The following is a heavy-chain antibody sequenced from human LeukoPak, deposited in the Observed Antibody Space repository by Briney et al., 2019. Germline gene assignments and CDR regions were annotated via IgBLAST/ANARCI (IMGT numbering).Heavy chain of an antibody. J-gene: IGHJ4*02. Sequence: TSQTLSLTCTVSGGSISSGDYYWSWIRQPPGKGLEWIGYIYYSGSTYYNPSLKSRVTISVDTSKDQFSLKLSSVTAADTAVYYCARETYYYDSSGYYSSFDYWGQGTLVTVSS. CDR3: ARETYYYDSSGYYSSFDY. CDR2: IYYSGST. D-gene: IGHD3-22*01. V-gene: IGHV4-30-4*08. CDR1: GGSISSGDYY.